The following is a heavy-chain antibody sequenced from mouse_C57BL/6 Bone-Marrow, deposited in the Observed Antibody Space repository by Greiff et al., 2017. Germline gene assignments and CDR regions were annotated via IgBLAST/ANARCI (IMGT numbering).Heavy chain of an antibody. CDR3: AREGVVADYYAMDY. CDR1: GYTFTSYW. D-gene: IGHD1-1*01. V-gene: IGHV1-55*01. CDR2: IYPGSGST. Sequence: QVKLQQPGAELVKPGASVKMSCKASGYTFTSYWITWVKQRPGQGLEWIGDIYPGSGSTNYNEKFKSKATLTVDTSSSTAYMQLSSLTSEDSAVYYCAREGVVADYYAMDYWGQGTSVTVSS. J-gene: IGHJ4*01.